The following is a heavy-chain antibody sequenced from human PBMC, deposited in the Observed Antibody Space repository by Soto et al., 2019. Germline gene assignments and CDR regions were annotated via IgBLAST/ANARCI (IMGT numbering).Heavy chain of an antibody. CDR2: IIPILGIA. Sequence: SVKVSCKASGGTFSSYTISWVRQAPGQGLEWMGRIIPILGIANYAQKFKGRVTITADKSTSTAYMELSSLRSEDTAVYYCAREPYYGDFDYWGQGTLVTVSS. D-gene: IGHD4-17*01. CDR1: GGTFSSYT. V-gene: IGHV1-69*04. CDR3: AREPYYGDFDY. J-gene: IGHJ4*02.